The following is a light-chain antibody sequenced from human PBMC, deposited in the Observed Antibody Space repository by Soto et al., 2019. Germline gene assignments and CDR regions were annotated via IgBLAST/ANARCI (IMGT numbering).Light chain of an antibody. V-gene: IGKV3-20*01. CDR3: QQYTQSLWT. CDR2: GAS. CDR1: QSVSNNY. J-gene: IGKJ1*01. Sequence: EIVLTQSPGTLSLSPVERATLSCMASQSVSNNYLAWYQQKPGQAPRLLIYGASNRATGIPDRFSGSGSGTDFTLTINRLEPEDFALYYCQQYTQSLWTFGPGTKVDIK.